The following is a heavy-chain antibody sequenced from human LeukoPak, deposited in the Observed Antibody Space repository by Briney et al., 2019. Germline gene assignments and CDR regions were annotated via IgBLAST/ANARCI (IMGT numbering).Heavy chain of an antibody. D-gene: IGHD4-17*01. Sequence: GGYLRLSCAASGFTVSSNYMSWVRQAPGKGLEWVSVIYSGGTTYYADSVKGRFTISRDNSNNTLYLQMNSLRADDTAVYYCARGPVTKFEIWGQGTILTVSA. J-gene: IGHJ3*02. CDR1: GFTVSSNY. V-gene: IGHV3-53*01. CDR2: IYSGGTT. CDR3: ARGPVTKFEI.